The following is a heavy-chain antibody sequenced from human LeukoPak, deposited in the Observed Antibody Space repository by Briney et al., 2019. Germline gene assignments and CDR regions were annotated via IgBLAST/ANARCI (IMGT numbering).Heavy chain of an antibody. CDR1: GGSISSYY. V-gene: IGHV4-59*01. CDR2: IYYSGST. CDR3: ARSGLELWFGELLGRGYYGMDV. D-gene: IGHD3-10*01. J-gene: IGHJ6*02. Sequence: PSETLSLTCTVSGGSISSYYWSWIRQPPGKGLEWIGYIYYSGSTNYNPSLKSRVTISVDTSKNLFSLKLSSVTAADTAVYYCARSGLELWFGELLGRGYYGMDVWGQGTTVTVSS.